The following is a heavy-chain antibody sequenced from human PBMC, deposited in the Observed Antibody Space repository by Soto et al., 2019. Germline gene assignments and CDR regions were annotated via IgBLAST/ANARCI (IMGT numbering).Heavy chain of an antibody. CDR3: VKDDGGYPSTAPH. D-gene: IGHD3-22*01. V-gene: IGHV3-23*01. CDR1: GITISNYP. Sequence: EVQLLESGGGLVQPGGSLRLSCAASGITISNYPMSWVRQAPGKGLDWVSGISGSGDRTYYGDSEKGRFTISKDISKKSLSLQLDSLGVEDTAVYFCVKDDGGYPSTAPHWGQGTLVTVSS. CDR2: ISGSGDRT. J-gene: IGHJ4*02.